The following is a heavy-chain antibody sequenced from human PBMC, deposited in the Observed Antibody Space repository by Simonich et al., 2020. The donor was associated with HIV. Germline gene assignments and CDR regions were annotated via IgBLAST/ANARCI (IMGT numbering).Heavy chain of an antibody. CDR1: GFTFSTYA. D-gene: IGHD3-22*01. J-gene: IGHJ6*02. CDR3: TRVWYIDYYDSSGYLPGMDV. Sequence: QVQLVESGGGVVQPGRSLRLSCAASGFTFSTYAMHWVRQAPGKGLEWVAVISDEGSNKYYADSVKGPITISRDNSKNPLYLQMSSLRAEDTAVYYCTRVWYIDYYDSSGYLPGMDVWGQGTTVTVSS. CDR2: ISDEGSNK. V-gene: IGHV3-30*07.